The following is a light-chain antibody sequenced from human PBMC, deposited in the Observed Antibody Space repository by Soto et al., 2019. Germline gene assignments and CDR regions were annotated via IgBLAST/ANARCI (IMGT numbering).Light chain of an antibody. J-gene: IGKJ4*01. Sequence: EIVMTQSPATLAVSPGETTRLSCRASQSINSDVAWYQQKLGQTPGLLIHGASTRATGIAARFSGSGSGTEFTLTISGLQSEDFATYYCQQYSYWPVTFGGGTKVEIK. V-gene: IGKV3-15*01. CDR1: QSINSD. CDR2: GAS. CDR3: QQYSYWPVT.